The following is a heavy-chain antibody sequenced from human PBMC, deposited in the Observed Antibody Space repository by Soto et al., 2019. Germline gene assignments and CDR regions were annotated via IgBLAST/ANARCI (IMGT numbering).Heavy chain of an antibody. CDR2: IIPIFGTA. Sequence: SVKVSCKASGGTFSSYAISWVRQAPGQGPEWMGGIIPIFGTANYAQKFQGRVTITADESTSTAYMELSSLRSEDTAVYYCASGDLDYYDSSGYYQKYFDYWGKGTLVTVSS. D-gene: IGHD3-22*01. V-gene: IGHV1-69*13. J-gene: IGHJ4*02. CDR1: GGTFSSYA. CDR3: ASGDLDYYDSSGYYQKYFDY.